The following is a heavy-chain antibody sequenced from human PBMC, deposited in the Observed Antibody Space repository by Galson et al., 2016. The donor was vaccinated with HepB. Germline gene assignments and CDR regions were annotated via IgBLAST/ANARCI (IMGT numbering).Heavy chain of an antibody. J-gene: IGHJ6*02. CDR3: ASTIVTALYHYYYGIDV. Sequence: SLRLSCAASGFTFSGSAMYWVRQASGKGLEWVGRIRSKPNSYATAYGASVNGRFTISRDDSKNTAYLQVNSLKTEDTAVYYCASTIVTALYHYYYGIDVWGQGTTVTVSS. CDR1: GFTFSGSA. D-gene: IGHD4-11*01. V-gene: IGHV3-73*01. CDR2: IRSKPNSYAT.